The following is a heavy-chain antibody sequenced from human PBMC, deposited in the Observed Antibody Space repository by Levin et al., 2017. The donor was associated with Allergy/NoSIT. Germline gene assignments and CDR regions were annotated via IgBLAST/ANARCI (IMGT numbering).Heavy chain of an antibody. J-gene: IGHJ6*02. CDR1: GGSFSGYY. D-gene: IGHD2-15*01. V-gene: IGHV4-34*01. CDR2: INHSGST. Sequence: SETLSLTCAVYGGSFSGYYWSWIRQPPGKGLEWIGEINHSGSTNYNPSLKSRVTISVDTSKNQFSLKLSSVTAADTAVYYCASNGVVPYYYYGMDVWGQGTTVTVSS. CDR3: ASNGVVPYYYYGMDV.